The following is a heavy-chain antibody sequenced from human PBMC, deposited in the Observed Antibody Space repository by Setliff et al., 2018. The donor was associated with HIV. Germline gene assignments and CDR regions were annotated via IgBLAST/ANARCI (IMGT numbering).Heavy chain of an antibody. CDR1: GGSINSGEYY. D-gene: IGHD6-25*01. CDR3: ARWYTTGRGWFDP. V-gene: IGHV4-31*03. Sequence: TLSLTCTVSGGSINSGEYYWSRSRQRPGKGLEWIGYIYNTGDAYYNPPLKGRVTISIHTSKNQFSLRLTSVTAADTAVYYCARWYTTGRGWFDPWGQGTLVTVSS. CDR2: IYNTGDA. J-gene: IGHJ5*02.